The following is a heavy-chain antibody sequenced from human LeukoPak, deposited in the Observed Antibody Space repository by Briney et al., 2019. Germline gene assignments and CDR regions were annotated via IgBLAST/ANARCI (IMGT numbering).Heavy chain of an antibody. CDR3: ARASMRMATAGLVDY. CDR1: GVTFSDYY. CDR2: ISSSSSYT. V-gene: IGHV3-11*05. J-gene: IGHJ4*02. Sequence: GESLRLSCEASGVTFSDYYMSWIRQAPGKGLEWVSYISSSSSYTNYADSVNGRSTISRDSPKNSLYLKMNSLRAEDTAVYYCARASMRMATAGLVDYWGQGTLVIVSS. D-gene: IGHD5-24*01.